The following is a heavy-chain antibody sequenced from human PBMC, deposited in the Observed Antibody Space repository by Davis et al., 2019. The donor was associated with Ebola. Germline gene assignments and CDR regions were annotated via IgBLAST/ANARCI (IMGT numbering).Heavy chain of an antibody. CDR2: ISSSGSTI. CDR1: GFTFSDYY. Sequence: GESLKISCAASGFTFSDYYMSWIRQAPGKGLEWVSYISSSGSTIYYADSVKGRFTISRDNAKNSLYLQMNSLRAEDTAVYYCARAVVVPGPYYFDYWGQGTLVTVSS. CDR3: ARAVVVPGPYYFDY. J-gene: IGHJ4*02. V-gene: IGHV3-11*01. D-gene: IGHD2-2*01.